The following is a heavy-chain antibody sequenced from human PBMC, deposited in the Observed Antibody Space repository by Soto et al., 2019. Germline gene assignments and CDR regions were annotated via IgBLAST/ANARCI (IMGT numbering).Heavy chain of an antibody. CDR1: GFPFSSYA. D-gene: IGHD2-21*01. V-gene: IGHV3-30-3*01. CDR2: ISYDGSNT. CDR3: ARSRGGDGYNPLDY. Sequence: QVQLVDSGGGVVQPGRSLRLSCAASGFPFSSYAIHWVRQAPGKGLDWVAFISYDGSNTYYADSVRGRFSVSRDNSNNTLDLQMNSLRAEDTAVYYCARSRGGDGYNPLDYWGQGTLVTVSS. J-gene: IGHJ4*02.